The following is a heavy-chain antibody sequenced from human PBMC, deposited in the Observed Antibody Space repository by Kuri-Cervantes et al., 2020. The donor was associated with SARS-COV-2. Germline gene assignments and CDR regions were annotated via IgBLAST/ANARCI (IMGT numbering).Heavy chain of an antibody. J-gene: IGHJ4*02. CDR3: ARGVYWNDPRDASGFDY. V-gene: IGHV4-34*01. CDR2: INHSGST. D-gene: IGHD1-1*01. Sequence: SETLSLTCAVYGGSFSGYYWSWIRQPPGEGLEWIGEINHSGSTNYNPSLKSRVTISVDTSKNQFSLKLSSVTAADTAVYYCARGVYWNDPRDASGFDYWGQGTLVTVSS. CDR1: GGSFSGYY.